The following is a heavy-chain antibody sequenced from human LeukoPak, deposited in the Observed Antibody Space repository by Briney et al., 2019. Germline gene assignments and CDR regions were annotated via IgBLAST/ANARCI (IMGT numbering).Heavy chain of an antibody. CDR2: IYTSGST. D-gene: IGHD2-15*01. Sequence: SETLSLTCTVSGGSISSYYWSWIRQPAGKGLEWIGRIYTSGSTNYNPSLKSRVTMSVDTSKNQFSLKLSSVTAADTAVYYCAILGYCSGGSCYPAEYFQHWGQGTLVTVSS. CDR1: GGSISSYY. V-gene: IGHV4-4*07. J-gene: IGHJ1*01. CDR3: AILGYCSGGSCYPAEYFQH.